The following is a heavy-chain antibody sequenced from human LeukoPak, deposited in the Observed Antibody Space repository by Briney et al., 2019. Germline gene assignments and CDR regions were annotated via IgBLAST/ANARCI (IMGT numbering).Heavy chain of an antibody. CDR1: GFTFSSYS. CDR3: ASFASGSNLDALDI. D-gene: IGHD3-10*01. Sequence: GGSLRLSCVVSGFTFSSYSMNWVRQAPGKGLEWVASVSSSISYRSYADSVKGRFTISRDNARNSLYLQMISLRAEDGAVYYCASFASGSNLDALDIWGQGTMVTVSS. CDR2: VSSSISYR. J-gene: IGHJ3*02. V-gene: IGHV3-21*01.